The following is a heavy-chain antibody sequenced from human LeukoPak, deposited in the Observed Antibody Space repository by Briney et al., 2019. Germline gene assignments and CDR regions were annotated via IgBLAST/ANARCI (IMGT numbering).Heavy chain of an antibody. CDR1: GGSISSYY. J-gene: IGHJ3*01. D-gene: IGHD2/OR15-2a*01. Sequence: SETLSLTCTVSGGSISSYYWSWIRQPPGKGLEWIGEINHSGSTNYNPSLKSRVTISVDTSKNQFSLKLSSVTAADTAVYYCARPSPPLVTWGQGTMVTVSS. CDR2: INHSGST. V-gene: IGHV4-34*01. CDR3: ARPSPPLVT.